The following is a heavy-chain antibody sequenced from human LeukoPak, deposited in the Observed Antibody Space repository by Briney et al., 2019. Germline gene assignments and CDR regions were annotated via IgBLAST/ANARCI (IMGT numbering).Heavy chain of an antibody. Sequence: GSLRLSCAASGFTFSTYGMSWVRQAPGKGLVWVSRINSDGSSTGYADSVKGRFTISRDNAKNTLYLQLNSLRAEDTAVYYCARVGVAEYLDWLWDDYWGQGTLVTVSS. CDR2: INSDGSST. CDR3: ARVGVAEYLDWLWDDY. CDR1: GFTFSTYG. J-gene: IGHJ4*02. D-gene: IGHD3-9*01. V-gene: IGHV3-74*01.